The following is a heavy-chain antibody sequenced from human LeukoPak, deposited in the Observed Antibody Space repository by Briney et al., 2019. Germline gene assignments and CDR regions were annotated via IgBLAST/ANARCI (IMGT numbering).Heavy chain of an antibody. CDR3: AGYDFWSGSDY. CDR1: GGSTSSYY. V-gene: IGHV4-4*07. Sequence: PSETLSLTCTVSGGSTSSYYWSWIRQPAGKGLEWIGRIYTSGSTNYNPSLKSRVTMSVDTSKNQFSLKLSSVTAADTAVYYCAGYDFWSGSDYWGQGTLVTVSS. J-gene: IGHJ4*02. CDR2: IYTSGST. D-gene: IGHD3-3*01.